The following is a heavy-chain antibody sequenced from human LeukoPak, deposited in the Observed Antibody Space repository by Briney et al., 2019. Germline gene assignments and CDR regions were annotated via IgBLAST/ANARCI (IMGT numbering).Heavy chain of an antibody. J-gene: IGHJ6*02. V-gene: IGHV3-43*01. CDR2: ISWDGGST. CDR1: GFTLKDYT. D-gene: IGHD6-13*01. CDR3: AKDAKAAAGTGYYYYGMDV. Sequence: TGGSLRLSGAASGFTLKDYTRNGVGQARGKGLEGVSLISWDGGSTYYADSVKGRFTISRDNSKNSLYLQMNSLRTEDTALYYCAKDAKAAAGTGYYYYGMDVWGQGTTVTVSS.